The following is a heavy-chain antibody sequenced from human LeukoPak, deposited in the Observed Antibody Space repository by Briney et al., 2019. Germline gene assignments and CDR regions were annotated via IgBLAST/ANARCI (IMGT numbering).Heavy chain of an antibody. V-gene: IGHV3-30*18. CDR2: ISYDGSNK. CDR3: AKDQSSSWWEFDY. D-gene: IGHD6-13*01. CDR1: GFTFSSYG. Sequence: PGGSQRLSCAASGFTFSSYGMHWVRQAPGKGLEWVAVISYDGSNKYYADSVKGRFTISRDNSKNTLYLQMNSLRAEDTAVYYCAKDQSSSWWEFDYWGQGTLVTVSS. J-gene: IGHJ4*02.